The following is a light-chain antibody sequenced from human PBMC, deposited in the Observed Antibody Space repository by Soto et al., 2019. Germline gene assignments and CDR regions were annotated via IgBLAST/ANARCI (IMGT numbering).Light chain of an antibody. V-gene: IGLV2-11*01. CDR1: SSDVGGYNY. Sequence: QSVLTQPRSVSGSPGQSVTISCTGTSSDVGGYNYVSWYQQHPGKAPKLMIYDVSKRPSGVPDRFSGSKSGNTASLTISGLQAEDEADYYCCSYAGSYTLGVFGTGTKVTDL. J-gene: IGLJ1*01. CDR2: DVS. CDR3: CSYAGSYTLGV.